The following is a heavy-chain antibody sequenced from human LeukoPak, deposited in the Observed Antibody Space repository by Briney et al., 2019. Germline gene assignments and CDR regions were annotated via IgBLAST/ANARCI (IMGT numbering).Heavy chain of an antibody. CDR1: GLIFSGSW. V-gene: IGHV3-7*03. CDR3: ARDFAYKKFDY. D-gene: IGHD2-21*01. Sequence: PGGSLRLSRAASGLIFSGSWMNWVRQAPGKGLEWVATINPDGNKKGVADSVRGRFTISRDDAENSLYLQMNSLRAEDTAVYYCARDFAYKKFDYWGQGTLVTVSS. J-gene: IGHJ4*02. CDR2: INPDGNKK.